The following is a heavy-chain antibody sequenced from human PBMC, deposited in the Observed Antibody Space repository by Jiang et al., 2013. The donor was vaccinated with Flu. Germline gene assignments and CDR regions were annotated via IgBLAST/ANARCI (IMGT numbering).Heavy chain of an antibody. J-gene: IGHJ4*02. V-gene: IGHV1-18*04. D-gene: IGHD3-22*01. Sequence: SGAEVKKPGASVKVSCKASGYTFTSYGISWVRQAPGQGLEWMGWISAYNGNTNYAQKLQGRVTMTTDTSTSTAYMELRSLRSDDTAVHYCARVATMIVVVPIDPYFDYWGQGTLVTVSS. CDR2: ISAYNGNT. CDR3: ARVATMIVVVPIDPYFDY. CDR1: GYTFTSYG.